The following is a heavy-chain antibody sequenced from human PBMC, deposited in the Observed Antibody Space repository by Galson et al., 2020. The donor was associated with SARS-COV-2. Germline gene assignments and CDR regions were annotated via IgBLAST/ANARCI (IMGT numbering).Heavy chain of an antibody. J-gene: IGHJ4*02. V-gene: IGHV3-53*01. CDR1: GINVTSNY. CDR2: TYSRGYT. Sequence: GESLTISCAASGINVTSNYMRWVRPAPGKGIEWVSVTYSRGYTIYADSVEGRFTISRDSSKNTLYLQMNSLRAEDTAVYYCARHARPITMYYFDVWGQGTLVTVSA. CDR3: ARHARPITMYYFDV. D-gene: IGHD3-10*02.